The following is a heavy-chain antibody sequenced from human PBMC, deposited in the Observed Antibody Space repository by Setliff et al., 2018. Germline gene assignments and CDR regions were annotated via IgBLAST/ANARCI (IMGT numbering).Heavy chain of an antibody. J-gene: IGHJ4*02. CDR3: ARGPRDGYNSGLDY. CDR1: GFTFDDYA. V-gene: IGHV3-72*01. Sequence: GGSLRLSCAASGFTFDDYAMHWVRQAPGKGLEWVGRIRDKANRYTTEYAASVKGRFTISRPDSGISMYLQMNSLETEDTAVYFCARGPRDGYNSGLDYWGQGALVTVSS. D-gene: IGHD5-12*01. CDR2: IRDKANRYTT.